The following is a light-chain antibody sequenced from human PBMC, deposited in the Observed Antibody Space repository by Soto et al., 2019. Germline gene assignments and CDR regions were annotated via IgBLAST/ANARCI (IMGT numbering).Light chain of an antibody. CDR3: QQYGSSGT. CDR1: QSVGSN. CDR2: GAS. Sequence: ERVMTDTPATLSVSPLEIATGSCRAIQSVGSNLAWYQQKPGQAPRLLIYGASNRATGIPDRFSGSGSGTDFTLTISRLEPEDFAVYYCQQYGSSGTFGQGTKLEIK. J-gene: IGKJ2*02. V-gene: IGKV3-20*01.